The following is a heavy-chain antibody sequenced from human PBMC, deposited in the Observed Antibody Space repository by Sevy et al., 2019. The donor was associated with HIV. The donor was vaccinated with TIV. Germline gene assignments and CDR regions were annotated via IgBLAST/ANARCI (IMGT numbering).Heavy chain of an antibody. CDR2: IKSKTDGGTT. D-gene: IGHD3-16*02. CDR1: GFTFSNAW. J-gene: IGHJ4*02. CDR3: TTLYDYVWGSYRKSDY. V-gene: IGHV3-15*01. Sequence: GESLKISCAASGFTFSNAWMSWVRQAPGKGLEWVGRIKSKTDGGTTDYAAPVKGRFTISRDDSKNTMYLQMNSLKTEDTAVYYCTTLYDYVWGSYRKSDYWGQGTLVTVSS.